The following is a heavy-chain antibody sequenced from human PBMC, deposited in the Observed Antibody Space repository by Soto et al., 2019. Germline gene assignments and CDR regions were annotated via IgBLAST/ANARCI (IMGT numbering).Heavy chain of an antibody. CDR1: GFTFHNYA. J-gene: IGHJ4*02. Sequence: EVQLVESGGGLVQPGRSLRLSCAASGFTFHNYAMHWVRQAPGKGLEWVSGISGNSGNIGYADSVKGRLTISRDNGKNSLYWQINSLSPEDTALYHCAKAGFGSGSYDFNYWGQGTMVTVAS. CDR2: ISGNSGNI. D-gene: IGHD3-10*01. CDR3: AKAGFGSGSYDFNY. V-gene: IGHV3-9*01.